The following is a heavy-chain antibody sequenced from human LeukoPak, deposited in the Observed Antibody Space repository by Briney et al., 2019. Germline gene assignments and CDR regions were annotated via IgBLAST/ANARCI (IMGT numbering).Heavy chain of an antibody. CDR3: ARAGSSRYCSGGSCPTGVFDY. CDR2: INHSGST. V-gene: IGHV4-34*01. D-gene: IGHD2-15*01. Sequence: SETLSLTCAVYGGSFSGYYWSWIRQPPGKGLEWIGEINHSGSTNYNPSLKSRVTISVDTSKNQFSLKLSSVTAADTAVYYCARAGSSRYCSGGSCPTGVFDYWGQGTLVTVSS. CDR1: GGSFSGYY. J-gene: IGHJ4*02.